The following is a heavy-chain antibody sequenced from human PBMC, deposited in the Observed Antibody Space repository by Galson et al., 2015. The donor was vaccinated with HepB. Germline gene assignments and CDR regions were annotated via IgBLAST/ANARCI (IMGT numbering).Heavy chain of an antibody. Sequence: SLRLSCAAPGFASDSYAMSWVRQAPGRGLECISGITGKGDSTSYADSVKGRFTVSKDNSNNMLYLQMNSLRAEDAGLYFCAKGYGLFDSWGQGILVTVSS. J-gene: IGHJ5*01. CDR3: AKGYGLFDS. D-gene: IGHD5-18*01. CDR1: GFASDSYA. CDR2: ITGKGDST. V-gene: IGHV3-23*01.